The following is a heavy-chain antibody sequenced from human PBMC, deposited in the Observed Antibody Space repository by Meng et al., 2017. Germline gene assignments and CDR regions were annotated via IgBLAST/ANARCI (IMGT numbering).Heavy chain of an antibody. Sequence: QVVASGGEVKKPGASVKVSCKPSGYNVPDYYIHWVRQAPGQGLEWMGRIDPKNGDTHYAQKFQGRVTMTGDTSVSTAYMDLSGLRSDDTAVYYCARDEDISAAGKLFGDYWGQGTLVTVSS. D-gene: IGHD6-13*01. V-gene: IGHV1-2*06. CDR1: GYNVPDYY. J-gene: IGHJ4*02. CDR3: ARDEDISAAGKLFGDY. CDR2: IDPKNGDT.